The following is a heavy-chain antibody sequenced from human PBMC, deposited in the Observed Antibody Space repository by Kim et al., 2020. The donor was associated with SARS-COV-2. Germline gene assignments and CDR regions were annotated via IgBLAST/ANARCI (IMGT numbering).Heavy chain of an antibody. CDR3: AKDLAAAGTPGY. V-gene: IGHV3-33*06. CDR1: GFTFSSYG. D-gene: IGHD6-13*01. Sequence: GGSLRLSCAASGFTFSSYGMHWVRQAPGKGLEWVAVIWYDGSNKYYADSVKGRFTISRDNSKNTLYLQMNSLRAEDTAVYYCAKDLAAAGTPGYWGQGTLVTVSS. J-gene: IGHJ4*02. CDR2: IWYDGSNK.